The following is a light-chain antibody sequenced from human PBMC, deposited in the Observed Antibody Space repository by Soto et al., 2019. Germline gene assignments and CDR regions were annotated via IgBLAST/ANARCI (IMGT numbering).Light chain of an antibody. J-gene: IGLJ3*02. V-gene: IGLV2-14*01. CDR3: QAYDYSLTAFV. CDR2: EVS. CDR1: SSDVGGYNY. Sequence: QSVLTQPASVSGSPGQSITISCTGTSSDVGGYNYVSWYQQYPGKAPKLMIYEVSNRPSGVPERFSGSKSGTSASLAIIGLQAEDEADYYCQAYDYSLTAFVFGGGTQLTVL.